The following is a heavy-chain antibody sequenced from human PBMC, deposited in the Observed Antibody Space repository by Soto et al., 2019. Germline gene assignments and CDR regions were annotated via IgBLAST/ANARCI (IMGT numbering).Heavy chain of an antibody. CDR1: GFIFSDDW. Sequence: EVQLVESGGGLVRPGGSLRLSCAASGFIFSDDWLTWVRQAPGKGLEWVATTKQDGSEKYYVDSVRGRFSISRDNSKNSLYLQMTSLRVEDTAVYSCVREGVPDWYFDLWGRGTMVTVSS. J-gene: IGHJ2*01. D-gene: IGHD3-10*01. CDR2: TKQDGSEK. V-gene: IGHV3-7*04. CDR3: VREGVPDWYFDL.